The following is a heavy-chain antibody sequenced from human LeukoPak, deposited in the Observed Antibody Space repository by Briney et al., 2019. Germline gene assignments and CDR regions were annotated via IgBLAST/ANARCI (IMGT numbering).Heavy chain of an antibody. D-gene: IGHD3-3*01. J-gene: IGHJ4*02. Sequence: GGSLRLSCAASGFTFSNYGMSWVRQAPGKGLEGVANIKQDGSEKYYVDSVKGRFTISRDNAKNSLYLQMNSLRAEDTAVYYCARLVTIFGVVITEVYFDYWGQGTLVTVSS. CDR2: IKQDGSEK. CDR3: ARLVTIFGVVITEVYFDY. CDR1: GFTFSNYG. V-gene: IGHV3-7*01.